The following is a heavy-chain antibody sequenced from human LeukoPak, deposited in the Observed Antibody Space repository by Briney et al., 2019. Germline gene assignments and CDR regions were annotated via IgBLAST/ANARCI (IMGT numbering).Heavy chain of an antibody. Sequence: LRATVKVSCTASGGTFSSYAISWVRQAPGHGLEWMGGIIPIFGTAYYAQKFQGRVTITTDESTSTAYMELSSLSSEATAVYYCPSSGIEVVRGPFDPWGQGTLVTVSS. CDR2: IIPIFGTA. J-gene: IGHJ5*02. CDR1: GGTFSSYA. D-gene: IGHD6-19*01. V-gene: IGHV1-69*05. CDR3: PSSGIEVVRGPFDP.